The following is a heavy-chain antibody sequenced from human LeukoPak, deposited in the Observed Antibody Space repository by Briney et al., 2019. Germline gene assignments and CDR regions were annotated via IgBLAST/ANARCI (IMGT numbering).Heavy chain of an antibody. V-gene: IGHV1-46*01. Sequence: ASVKVSCKASGYTFTSYYIHWVRQAPGQGLEWMGVINPSGDSTSYAQKFQGRVTMTRDTSTSTVYMELSSLRSEDTAVHYCARSMIRGVTYYSDYWGQGTLVTVSS. CDR2: INPSGDST. CDR1: GYTFTSYY. CDR3: ARSMIRGVTYYSDY. D-gene: IGHD3-10*01. J-gene: IGHJ4*02.